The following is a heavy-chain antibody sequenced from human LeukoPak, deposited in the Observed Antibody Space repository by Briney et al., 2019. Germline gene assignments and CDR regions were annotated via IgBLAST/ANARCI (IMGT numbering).Heavy chain of an antibody. CDR1: GGSISSYH. V-gene: IGHV4-59*01. CDR3: ARGSYSVDL. Sequence: SKTLSLTCTVSGGSISSYHWSWIRQPPGKGLEWIGYIYYSRSTNYNPSLKSRVTISVDRSKNQFSLKLSSVTAADTAVYYCARGSYSVDLWGQGTLVTVSS. J-gene: IGHJ5*02. D-gene: IGHD1-26*01. CDR2: IYYSRST.